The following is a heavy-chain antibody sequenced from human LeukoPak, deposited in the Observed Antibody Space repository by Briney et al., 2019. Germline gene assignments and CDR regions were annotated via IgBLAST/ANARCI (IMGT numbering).Heavy chain of an antibody. D-gene: IGHD3-10*01. CDR3: ARAGTMVRGADTALHFDY. V-gene: IGHV4-34*01. CDR2: IYYSGST. CDR1: GGSFSGYY. J-gene: IGHJ4*02. Sequence: SETLSLTCAVYGGSFSGYYWGWIRQPPGKGLEWIGSIYYSGSTYYNPSLKSRVTISVDTSKNQFSLKLSSVTAADTAVYYCARAGTMVRGADTALHFDYWGQGTLVTVSS.